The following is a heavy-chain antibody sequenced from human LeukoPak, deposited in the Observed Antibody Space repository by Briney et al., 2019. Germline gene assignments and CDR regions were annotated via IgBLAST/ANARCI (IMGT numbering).Heavy chain of an antibody. CDR3: ARDGIAAAGIYFDY. V-gene: IGHV3-21*01. Sequence: PGGYLRLSCAASGFTFSSYSMNWLRQAPGKGLEWVSSISSSSSYIYYADSVKGRFTISRDNAKNSLYLQMNSLRAEDTAVYYCARDGIAAAGIYFDYWGRGTLVTVSS. D-gene: IGHD6-13*01. CDR1: GFTFSSYS. CDR2: ISSSSSYI. J-gene: IGHJ4*02.